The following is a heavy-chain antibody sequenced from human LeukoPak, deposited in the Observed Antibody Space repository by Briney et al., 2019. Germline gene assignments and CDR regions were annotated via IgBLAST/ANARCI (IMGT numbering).Heavy chain of an antibody. D-gene: IGHD4-17*01. CDR1: GYSSTSYW. J-gene: IGHJ4*02. CDR3: ARPAPDGDYYFDY. CDR2: IYPGDSDT. Sequence: HGESLKISCKGSGYSSTSYWIGWVRQMPGKGLEWMGIIYPGDSDTRYSPSFQGQVTISADKSISTAYLQWSSLKASDTAMYYCARPAPDGDYYFDYWGQGTLVTVSS. V-gene: IGHV5-51*01.